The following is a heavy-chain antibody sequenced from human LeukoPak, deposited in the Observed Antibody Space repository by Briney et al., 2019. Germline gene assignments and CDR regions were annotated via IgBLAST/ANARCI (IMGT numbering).Heavy chain of an antibody. J-gene: IGHJ4*02. CDR3: AKEHYSGAGYTRFDY. D-gene: IGHD3-16*02. Sequence: GGSLRLSCAASGFTFSDYYMSWIRQAPGKGLEWVSYISSSGSTIYYADSVKGRFTISRDNAKNTLYLQMNSLRAEDTAVYYCAKEHYSGAGYTRFDYWGQGTLVTVSS. CDR2: ISSSGSTI. CDR1: GFTFSDYY. V-gene: IGHV3-11*01.